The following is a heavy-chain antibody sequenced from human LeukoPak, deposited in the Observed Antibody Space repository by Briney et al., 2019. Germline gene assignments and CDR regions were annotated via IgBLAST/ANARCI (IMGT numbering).Heavy chain of an antibody. J-gene: IGHJ4*02. V-gene: IGHV4-4*02. CDR1: GGSVTSTNW. D-gene: IGHD3-22*01. Sequence: PSETLSLTCGVSGGSVTSTNWWTWVGHPPGKGLEWIGEVHLDGRTNYNPSLKSRLTMSVDLSENHVSLKLTSVTAADTAVYYCAREGGFYRPLDYSGQGTLVTVSS. CDR2: VHLDGRT. CDR3: AREGGFYRPLDY.